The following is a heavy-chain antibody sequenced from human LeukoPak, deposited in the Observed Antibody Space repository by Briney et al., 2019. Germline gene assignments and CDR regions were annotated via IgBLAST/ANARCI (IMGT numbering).Heavy chain of an antibody. CDR2: INPNSGGT. V-gene: IGHV1-2*02. CDR3: AVLGGIAAASIPLGWFDP. D-gene: IGHD6-13*01. Sequence: ASVKVSCKASGYTFTGYYMHWVRQAPGQGLEWMGWINPNSGGTNYAQKLQGRVTMTRDTSISTAYMELSRLRSDDTAVYYCAVLGGIAAASIPLGWFDPWGQGTLVTVSS. J-gene: IGHJ5*02. CDR1: GYTFTGYY.